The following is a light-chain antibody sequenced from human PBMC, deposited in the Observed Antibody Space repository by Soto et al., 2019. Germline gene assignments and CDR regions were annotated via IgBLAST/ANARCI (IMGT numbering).Light chain of an antibody. CDR2: GAS. CDR1: RNVSSN. Sequence: EIVMTQSPATLSVSPGEGATLSCRARRNVSSNLAWYQQKPGQAPRLLIYGASTRATGIPARFSGSGSGTEFTLTISSLQSEDFAVYYCQQYNNWPPWTFGQGTKVEIK. J-gene: IGKJ1*01. CDR3: QQYNNWPPWT. V-gene: IGKV3-15*01.